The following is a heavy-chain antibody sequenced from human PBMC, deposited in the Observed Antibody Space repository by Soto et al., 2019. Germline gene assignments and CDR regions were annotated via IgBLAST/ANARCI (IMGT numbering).Heavy chain of an antibody. CDR1: GFTVSSNY. D-gene: IGHD2-15*01. V-gene: IGHV3-66*01. CDR3: AREGVVAASD. J-gene: IGHJ4*02. Sequence: EVQLVESGGGLVQPGGSLRLSCAASGFTVSSNYMSWVRQAPGKGLEWVSVIDSGGSTNYADSVKGRFTISRDNSKNTLSLQMNSLRAEDTAVYYCAREGVVAASDWGPGTLVTVSS. CDR2: IDSGGST.